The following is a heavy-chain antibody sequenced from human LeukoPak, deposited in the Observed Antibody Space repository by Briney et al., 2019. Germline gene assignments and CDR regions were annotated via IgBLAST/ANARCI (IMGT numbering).Heavy chain of an antibody. D-gene: IGHD2-21*02. CDR3: ARGGTVAGDWDFDY. J-gene: IGHJ4*02. CDR1: GGSISSSSYY. Sequence: SETLSLTCTVSGGSISSSSYYWGWIRQPPGKGLEWIGSIYYSGSTYYNPSLKSRVTISVDTSKNQFSLKLSSVTAADTAVYYCARGGTVAGDWDFDYWGQGTLVTVSS. V-gene: IGHV4-39*01. CDR2: IYYSGST.